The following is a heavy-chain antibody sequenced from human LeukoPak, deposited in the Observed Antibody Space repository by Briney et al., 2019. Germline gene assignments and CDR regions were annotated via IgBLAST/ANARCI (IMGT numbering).Heavy chain of an antibody. CDR3: ARHEGYCSSTSCYHYYYYGMDV. Sequence: GESLQISCKGSGYSFTSYWIGWVRQMPGKGLEWMEIIYPGDSDTRYSPSFQGQVTISADKSISTAYLQWSSLKASDTAMYYCARHEGYCSSTSCYHYYYYGMDVWGQGTTVTVSS. CDR1: GYSFTSYW. CDR2: IYPGDSDT. D-gene: IGHD2-2*01. J-gene: IGHJ6*02. V-gene: IGHV5-51*01.